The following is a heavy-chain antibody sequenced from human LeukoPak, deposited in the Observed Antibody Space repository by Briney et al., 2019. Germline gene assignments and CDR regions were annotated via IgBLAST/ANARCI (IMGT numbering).Heavy chain of an antibody. V-gene: IGHV3-64*01. J-gene: IGHJ4*02. D-gene: IGHD5-12*01. Sequence: GGSLRLSCAASKFTFSSHVMHWVRQAPGKGLDHVSAVSISGISTYYANSVRGRFTISRDNSKSTLYLQMDSLRAEDTAVYYCAKCGNSGCHLIDYWGQGTLVTASS. CDR2: VSISGIST. CDR1: KFTFSSHV. CDR3: AKCGNSGCHLIDY.